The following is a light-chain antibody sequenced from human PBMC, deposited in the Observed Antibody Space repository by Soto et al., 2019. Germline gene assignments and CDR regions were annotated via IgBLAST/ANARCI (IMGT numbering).Light chain of an antibody. Sequence: QSALTQPASVSGSPGQSITISCSGTTNDIGGYNYVSWYQHHPGKVPKVIIYEVRNRPSGVSNRFSGSKSGNTASLTISGLQAEDEADYYSCSYTISATLVFGGGTKVTVL. CDR1: TNDIGGYNY. J-gene: IGLJ3*02. CDR2: EVR. V-gene: IGLV2-14*01. CDR3: CSYTISATLV.